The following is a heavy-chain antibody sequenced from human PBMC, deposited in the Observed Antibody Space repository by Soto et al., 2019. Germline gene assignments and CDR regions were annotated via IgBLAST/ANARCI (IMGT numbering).Heavy chain of an antibody. D-gene: IGHD2-15*01. J-gene: IGHJ4*02. CDR2: ISYDGSNK. CDR3: ATKIVAATSDY. Sequence: HVQLVESGGAVVQPGRSLRLSCAAFGFTFSSYDMHWVRQAPGKGLEWVAVISYDGSNKYYADSVKGRFTISRDNSKNTLYLQMNSLRTEDTAVYYCATKIVAATSDYWGQGTLVTVSS. CDR1: GFTFSSYD. V-gene: IGHV3-30*03.